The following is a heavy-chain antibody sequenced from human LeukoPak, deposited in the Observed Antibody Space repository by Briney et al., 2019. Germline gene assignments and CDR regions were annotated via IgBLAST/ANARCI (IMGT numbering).Heavy chain of an antibody. D-gene: IGHD6-13*01. CDR3: ARERGGRIAAAGLDY. V-gene: IGHV3-33*01. Sequence: PGGSLRLSCAASGFTFSSYGMHWVRQAPGKGLEWVAVIGYDGSNKYYADSVKGRFTISRDNSKNTLYLQMNSLRAEDTAVYYCARERGGRIAAAGLDYWGQGTLVTVSS. J-gene: IGHJ4*02. CDR1: GFTFSSYG. CDR2: IGYDGSNK.